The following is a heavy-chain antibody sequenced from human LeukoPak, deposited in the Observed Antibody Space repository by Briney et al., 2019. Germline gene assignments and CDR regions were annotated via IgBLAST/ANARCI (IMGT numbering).Heavy chain of an antibody. V-gene: IGHV1-24*01. D-gene: IGHD4-17*01. CDR2: FDPEDGET. CDR1: GYTLTELS. J-gene: IGHJ4*02. Sequence: ASVKVSCKVSGYTLTELSMHWVRQAPGKGLEWMGGFDPEDGETIYAQKFQGRVTMTEDTSTDTAYMELSSLRSEDTAVYYCATTSYGYTVTTEGFGYWGQGTLVPVSS. CDR3: ATTSYGYTVTTEGFGY.